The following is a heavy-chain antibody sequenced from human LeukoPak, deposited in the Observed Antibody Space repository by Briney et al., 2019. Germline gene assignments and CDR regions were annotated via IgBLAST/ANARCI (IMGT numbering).Heavy chain of an antibody. D-gene: IGHD3-10*01. Sequence: PGRSLRLSCTASRFTFSTFGMHWVRQAPGKGLEWVAVISSDGRNKYYADSVRGRFTISRDNSKDTLYLQMSNLRLEDTAVYYCRAATKDFDYYYDYWGPGNPGHRLL. CDR2: ISSDGRNK. CDR1: RFTFSTFG. J-gene: IGHJ4*02. CDR3: RAATKDFDYYYDY. V-gene: IGHV3-30*03.